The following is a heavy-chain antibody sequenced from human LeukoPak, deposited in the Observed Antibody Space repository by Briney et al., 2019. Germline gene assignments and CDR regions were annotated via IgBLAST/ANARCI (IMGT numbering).Heavy chain of an antibody. CDR2: ISTTSSTI. Sequence: GGSLRLSCAASGFTFSSYTMNWVRQAPGKGLEWVSYISTTSSTIYYADSVKGRFTISRDNAKSSLYLQMNSLRAEDTAVYYCARQVREWELSFDYWGQGTLVTASS. CDR3: ARQVREWELSFDY. V-gene: IGHV3-48*01. D-gene: IGHD1-26*01. CDR1: GFTFSSYT. J-gene: IGHJ4*02.